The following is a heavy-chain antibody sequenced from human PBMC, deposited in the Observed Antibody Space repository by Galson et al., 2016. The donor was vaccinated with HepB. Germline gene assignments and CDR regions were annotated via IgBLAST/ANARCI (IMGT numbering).Heavy chain of an antibody. Sequence: SLRLSCAASGFTFATYAMNWVRQAPGKGLEWVSGIGASGGGTYYADSVKGRFTISRDNSKNTLFLQMNSLRAEDTAVYYCAKDPIQCGGDCTRASYYFDYWGQGLLVTVSS. CDR1: GFTFATYA. V-gene: IGHV3-23*01. J-gene: IGHJ4*02. D-gene: IGHD2-21*02. CDR3: AKDPIQCGGDCTRASYYFDY. CDR2: IGASGGGT.